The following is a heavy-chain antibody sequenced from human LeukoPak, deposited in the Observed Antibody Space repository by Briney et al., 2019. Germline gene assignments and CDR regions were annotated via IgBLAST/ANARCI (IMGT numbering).Heavy chain of an antibody. D-gene: IGHD4-17*01. V-gene: IGHV3-7*01. CDR1: GFTFSTYW. Sequence: PGGSLRLSCAASGFTFSTYWMIWVRQAPGKGLEWVANIKEDGSEKYYVDSVKGRFTISRDNAKNSLYLQMNSLRVEDTAVYYCARAPYGENYWGQGTLVIVSS. J-gene: IGHJ4*02. CDR3: ARAPYGENY. CDR2: IKEDGSEK.